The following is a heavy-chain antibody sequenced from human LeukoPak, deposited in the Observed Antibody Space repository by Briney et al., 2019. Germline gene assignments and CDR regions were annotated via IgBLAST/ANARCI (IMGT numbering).Heavy chain of an antibody. J-gene: IGHJ1*01. CDR1: GFNFSTYA. CDR3: VKDGRGWLVEY. CDR2: ISSNGNNT. Sequence: GGSLRLSCSASGFNFSTYAMHWVRQAPGKGLEYVSAISSNGNNTYYADSVKGRFTISRDNSKNTLYLQMTSLRTEDTAVYYCVKDGRGWLVEYWGQGTLVTVSS. V-gene: IGHV3-64D*06. D-gene: IGHD6-19*01.